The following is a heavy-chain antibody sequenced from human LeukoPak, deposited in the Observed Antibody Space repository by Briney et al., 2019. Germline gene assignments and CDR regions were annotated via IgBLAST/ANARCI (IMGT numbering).Heavy chain of an antibody. J-gene: IGHJ5*02. D-gene: IGHD3-22*01. Sequence: TSVKVSCKASGGTFSSYAISWLRQAPGQGLEWMGRIIPIFGTANYAQKFQGRVTITTDESTSTAYMELSSLRSEDTAVYYCASDDSSGYLWWFDPWGQGTLVTVSS. V-gene: IGHV1-69*05. CDR1: GGTFSSYA. CDR2: IIPIFGTA. CDR3: ASDDSSGYLWWFDP.